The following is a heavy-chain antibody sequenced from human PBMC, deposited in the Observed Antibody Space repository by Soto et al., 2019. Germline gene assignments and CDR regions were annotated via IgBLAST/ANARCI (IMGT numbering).Heavy chain of an antibody. V-gene: IGHV1-3*01. CDR3: ARDEVEQLVAIGYYYYYLDA. Sequence: ASVKVSCKASGYTFTSYAMDWVRQAPGQRLEWMGWINAGNGNTKYSKKFQGRGTITRDTSASTAYMELSSLRSEDTAVYYCARDEVEQLVAIGYYYYYLDAWGKGTTVTVSS. D-gene: IGHD6-6*01. CDR1: GYTFTSYA. CDR2: INAGNGNT. J-gene: IGHJ6*03.